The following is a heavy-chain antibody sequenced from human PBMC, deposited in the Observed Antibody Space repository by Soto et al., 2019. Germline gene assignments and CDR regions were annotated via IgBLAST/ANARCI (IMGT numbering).Heavy chain of an antibody. CDR1: GGTFSSYA. J-gene: IGHJ6*02. D-gene: IGHD2-2*01. CDR2: LIPISDTT. V-gene: IGHV1-69*01. CDR3: ARSQGSSTSLEIYYYYYYGMDV. Sequence: QVQLVQSGAEVKKPGSSVKVSCKASGGTFSSYAISWVRQAPGQGLEWMGGLIPISDTTNYAQKFQGRGTSTADESTSTAYMELSSLRSEDTAVYYCARSQGSSTSLEIYYYYYYGMDVWGQGTTVTVSS.